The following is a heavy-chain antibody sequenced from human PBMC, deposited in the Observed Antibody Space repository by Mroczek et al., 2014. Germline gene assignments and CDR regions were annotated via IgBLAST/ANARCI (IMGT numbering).Heavy chain of an antibody. V-gene: IGHV3-13*01. CDR1: GFTFSSYD. Sequence: VQLVQSGGGLVQPGGSLRLSCAASGFTFSSYDMHWVRQATGKGLEWVSAIGTAGDTYYPGSVKGRFTISRENAKNSLYLQMNSLRAGDTAVYYCARGPSSSSWYALYYGMDVWGQGTTVTVSS. J-gene: IGHJ6*02. D-gene: IGHD6-13*01. CDR3: ARGPSSSSWYALYYGMDV. CDR2: IGTAGDT.